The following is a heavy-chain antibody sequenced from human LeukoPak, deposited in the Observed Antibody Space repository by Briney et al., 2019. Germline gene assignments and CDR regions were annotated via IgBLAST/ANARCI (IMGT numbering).Heavy chain of an antibody. CDR3: AKDRDGADRIIL. D-gene: IGHD5-24*01. Sequence: ASVKVSCKDVAYDFTVYHIHTVRQAPGQGPEWVGRLNHNTGHAVYAFKCQGRVTIDRDTSSSKAYMEGTRLTSDDTSLYYCAKDRDGADRIILWGQGTLVTVSS. CDR1: AYDFTVYH. J-gene: IGHJ4*02. CDR2: LNHNTGHA. V-gene: IGHV1-2*06.